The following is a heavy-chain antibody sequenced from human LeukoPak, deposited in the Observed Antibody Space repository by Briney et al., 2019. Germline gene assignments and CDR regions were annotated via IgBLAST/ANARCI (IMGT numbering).Heavy chain of an antibody. D-gene: IGHD6-13*01. CDR1: GFTFSSYA. J-gene: IGHJ4*02. Sequence: GGSLRLSCAASGFTFSSYAMHWVRQAPGKGLEWVAYISYDGSNNHYADSVKGRFTISRDNSKSTLYLQMNSLRAEDTAVYYCAKDQYARSWYEDYWGQGTLAIASS. CDR2: ISYDGSNN. CDR3: AKDQYARSWYEDY. V-gene: IGHV3-30*18.